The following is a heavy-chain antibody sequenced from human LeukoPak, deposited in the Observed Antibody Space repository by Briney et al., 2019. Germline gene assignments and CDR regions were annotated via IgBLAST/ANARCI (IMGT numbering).Heavy chain of an antibody. CDR3: ARTYYYDSSGYYYFDY. D-gene: IGHD3-22*01. CDR2: INPNSGGT. CDR1: GYTFTGYY. V-gene: IGHV1-2*02. J-gene: IGHJ4*02. Sequence: ASVKVSCKASGYTFTGYYMHWVRQAPEQGLEWMGWINPNSGGTNYAQKFQGRVTMTRDTSISTAYMELSRLRSDDTAVYYCARTYYYDSSGYYYFDYWGQGTLVTVSS.